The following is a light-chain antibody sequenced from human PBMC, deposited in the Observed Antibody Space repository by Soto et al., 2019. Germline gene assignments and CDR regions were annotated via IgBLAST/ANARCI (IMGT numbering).Light chain of an antibody. CDR3: QQYNNWPLT. CDR2: GAS. Sequence: EIVMTQSPATLSVSPGERATLSCRASQSVSSKLAWYQQKPGQAPRLLIYGASTRGTGIPARFSGSGSGTEFTLTISSLQSEDFAVYYCQQYNNWPLTFGGGTKVEIK. V-gene: IGKV3-15*01. CDR1: QSVSSK. J-gene: IGKJ4*01.